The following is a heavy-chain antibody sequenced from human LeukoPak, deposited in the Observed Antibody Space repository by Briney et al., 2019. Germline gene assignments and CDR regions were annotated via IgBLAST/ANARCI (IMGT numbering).Heavy chain of an antibody. J-gene: IGHJ3*02. V-gene: IGHV4-30-4*01. CDR1: GGSSNSGDYF. CDR3: ASTGRYCSSTSCYLGAFDI. D-gene: IGHD2-2*01. Sequence: PSQTLSLTCTVSGGSSNSGDYFWAWIRQPPGKGLEWIGYIYYSGSTYYNPSLKSRVTISVDTSKNQFSLKLSSVTAADTAVYYCASTGRYCSSTSCYLGAFDIWGQGTMVTVSS. CDR2: IYYSGST.